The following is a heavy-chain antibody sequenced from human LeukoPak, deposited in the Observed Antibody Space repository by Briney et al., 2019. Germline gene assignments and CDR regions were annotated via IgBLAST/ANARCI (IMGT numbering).Heavy chain of an antibody. CDR2: ISGSGGST. J-gene: IGHJ6*03. D-gene: IGHD5-24*01. Sequence: GGSLRLSCAASGFTFSSYAMSWVRQAPGKGLEWVSAISGSGGSTYYADSVKGRFTISRDNSKNTLYLQMNSLRAEDTAVYYCAKDGVPPYKYYTNRDAGGKGPPVTVSS. V-gene: IGHV3-23*01. CDR1: GFTFSSYA. CDR3: AKDGVPPYKYYTNRDA.